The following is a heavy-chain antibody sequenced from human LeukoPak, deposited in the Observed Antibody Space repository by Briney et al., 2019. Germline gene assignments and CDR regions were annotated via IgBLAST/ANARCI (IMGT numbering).Heavy chain of an antibody. CDR3: ARDRTPWIAVAGLFDY. D-gene: IGHD6-19*01. V-gene: IGHV3-53*01. J-gene: IGHJ4*02. CDR1: GFTVSSNY. CDR2: IYSGGST. Sequence: GGSLRLSCAASGFTVSSNYMSWVRQAPGKGLEWVSVIYSGGSTYYADSVKGRFTISRDNAKNSLYLQMNSLRAEDTAVYYCARDRTPWIAVAGLFDYWGQGTLVTVSS.